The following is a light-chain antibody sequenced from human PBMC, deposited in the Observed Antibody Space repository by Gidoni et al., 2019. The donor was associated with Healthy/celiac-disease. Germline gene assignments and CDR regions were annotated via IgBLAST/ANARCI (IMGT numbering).Light chain of an antibody. CDR3: QSYDSSLSAPYV. V-gene: IGLV1-40*01. J-gene: IGLJ1*01. CDR1: SSNIGAGFD. Sequence: SVLTPPPSVSGAPGPRVTISCTGGSSNIGAGFDVHWYQQLPGTAPKLLIYGNSNRPSGVPDRFSGSKSGTSASLAITGLQAEDEADYYCQSYDSSLSAPYVFGTGTKVTVL. CDR2: GNS.